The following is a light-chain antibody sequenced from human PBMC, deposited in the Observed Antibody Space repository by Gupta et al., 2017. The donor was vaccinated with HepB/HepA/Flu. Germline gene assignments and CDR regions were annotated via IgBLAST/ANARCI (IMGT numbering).Light chain of an antibody. J-gene: IGKJ4*01. V-gene: IGKV1-33*01. CDR2: DVS. Sequence: DIQMTQSPSSLSAFVGDRVTLTCQASQDSDNKKLNWYHQRPGQAPKLLLYDVSKPQPGVPSRFTGSGSATQFTFTISSLQPEDIGTYYCQQFHYLPLTCGGGTKVEI. CDR3: QQFHYLPLT. CDR1: QDSDNK.